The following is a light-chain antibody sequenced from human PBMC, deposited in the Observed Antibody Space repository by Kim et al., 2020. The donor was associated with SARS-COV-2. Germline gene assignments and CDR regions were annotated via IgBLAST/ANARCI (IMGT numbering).Light chain of an antibody. CDR2: KAS. Sequence: DIQMTQSPSTLSASVGDRVTITCRASQGINSWLAWYQQKPGKAPKLLIYKASSLETGVPSRFSGSGSGTEFTLTISSLQPDDFATYYCKDYSTYSRSFGQGTKLEIK. CDR1: QGINSW. J-gene: IGKJ2*01. V-gene: IGKV1-5*03. CDR3: KDYSTYSRS.